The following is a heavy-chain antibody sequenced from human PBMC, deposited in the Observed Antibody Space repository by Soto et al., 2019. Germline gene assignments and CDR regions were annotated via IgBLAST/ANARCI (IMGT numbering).Heavy chain of an antibody. J-gene: IGHJ4*02. Sequence: SQTLSLTCAISGDSVSSNSAAWNWIRQSPSRGLEWLGRTYYRSKWYNDYAVSVKSRITINPDTSKNQFSLQLNSVTPEDTAVYYCARGNSDIVVVPAATRLYFDYWGQGTLVTVSS. CDR2: TYYRSKWYN. CDR3: ARGNSDIVVVPAATRLYFDY. D-gene: IGHD2-2*01. V-gene: IGHV6-1*01. CDR1: GDSVSSNSAA.